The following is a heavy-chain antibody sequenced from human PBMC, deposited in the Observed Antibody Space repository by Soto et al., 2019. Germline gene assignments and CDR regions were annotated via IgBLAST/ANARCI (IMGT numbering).Heavy chain of an antibody. CDR2: IYWDDDN. CDR1: GFSLSTSGVG. D-gene: IGHD4-17*01. J-gene: IGHJ4*02. V-gene: IGHV2-5*02. CDR3: AHSLAALNFGDYEPINSLDY. Sequence: QITLKESGPTLVKPTQTLTLTCTFSGFSLSTSGVGVGWIHQPPGKTLEWLALIYWDDDNPYSPSLKSRLTITKDSSKNQEVLTMTNMDPVDTATYYGAHSLAALNFGDYEPINSLDYWGQGTLVTVSS.